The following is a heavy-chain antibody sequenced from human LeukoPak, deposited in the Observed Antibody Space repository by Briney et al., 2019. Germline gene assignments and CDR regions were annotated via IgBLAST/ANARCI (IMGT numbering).Heavy chain of an antibody. CDR3: ARDASTLRIVGATTLGY. J-gene: IGHJ4*02. V-gene: IGHV3-7*01. D-gene: IGHD1-26*01. CDR1: GFTFSYDW. Sequence: GGSLRLSCAASGFTFSYDWMSWVRQAPGRGLEWVANIKQEGTDNYYVDSVRGRFTISRDNAKNSLYLQMNSQGFEDTAVYFCARDASTLRIVGATTLGYWGQGTLVTVSS. CDR2: IKQEGTDN.